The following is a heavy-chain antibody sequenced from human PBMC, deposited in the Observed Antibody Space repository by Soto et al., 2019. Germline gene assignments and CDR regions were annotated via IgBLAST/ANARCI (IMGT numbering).Heavy chain of an antibody. J-gene: IGHJ6*02. CDR3: ARGGLQHALDV. V-gene: IGHV3-74*03. Sequence: EVQLVESGGGLVQPGGSMRLSCAASGFTFSNYWMYWVRQAPGKGLVWVSRVNNDGTDTTHADSVKGRFTISRDNAENTLYLQMNSLRAEDTAVYYCARGGLQHALDVWGQGSTVTVSS. D-gene: IGHD6-13*01. CDR1: GFTFSNYW. CDR2: VNNDGTDT.